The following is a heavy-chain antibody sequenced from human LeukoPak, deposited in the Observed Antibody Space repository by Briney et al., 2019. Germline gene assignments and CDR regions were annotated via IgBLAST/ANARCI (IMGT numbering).Heavy chain of an antibody. V-gene: IGHV3-21*01. CDR1: GFTFSSYS. D-gene: IGHD2-21*02. J-gene: IGHJ4*02. CDR2: ISSSSSYI. CDR3: ARGRAPLPYCGGDCLIDY. Sequence: GGSLRLSCAASGFTFSSYSMNWVRQAPGKGLEWVSSISSSSSYIYYADSVKGRFTISRDNAKNSLYLQMNSLRAEDTAVYYCARGRAPLPYCGGDCLIDYWGQGTLVTVSS.